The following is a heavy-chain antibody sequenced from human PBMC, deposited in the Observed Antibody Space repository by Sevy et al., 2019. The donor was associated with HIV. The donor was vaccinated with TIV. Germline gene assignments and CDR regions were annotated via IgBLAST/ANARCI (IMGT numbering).Heavy chain of an antibody. CDR2: ISSSGSTI. D-gene: IGHD3-22*01. Sequence: GGSLRLSCEASGFTFSNYDMNWVRQAPGKGLEWVSYISSSGSTIYYEDSLKGRCTISRDNAKNTLYLQMNSLRFEDTAVDYGVRVDAYYDKGLDPWGQGTLVTVSS. V-gene: IGHV3-48*03. CDR3: VRVDAYYDKGLDP. CDR1: GFTFSNYD. J-gene: IGHJ5*02.